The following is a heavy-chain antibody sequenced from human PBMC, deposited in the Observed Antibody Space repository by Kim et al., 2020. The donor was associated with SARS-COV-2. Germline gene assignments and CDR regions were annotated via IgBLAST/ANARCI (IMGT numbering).Heavy chain of an antibody. V-gene: IGHV3-11*04. J-gene: IGHJ6*02. CDR3: ARDSYYDSSGYGMDV. D-gene: IGHD3-22*01. Sequence: DSVKGRFTISRDNAKNSLYLQMNSLRAEDTAVYYCARDSYYDSSGYGMDVWGQGTTVTVSS.